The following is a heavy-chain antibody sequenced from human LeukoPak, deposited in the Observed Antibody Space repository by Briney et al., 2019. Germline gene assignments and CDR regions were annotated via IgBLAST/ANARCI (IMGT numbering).Heavy chain of an antibody. D-gene: IGHD6-19*01. CDR3: AKDLEKAVAAWYYGMDV. J-gene: IGHJ6*02. CDR2: IYSGGST. Sequence: GGSLRLSCAASGFTVNSNYMSWVRRAPGKRLEWVSVIYSGGSTHYADSLEGRITISRDNSKNTLYLQMNSLRAEDTAAYYCAKDLEKAVAAWYYGMDVWGQGTTVTVSS. V-gene: IGHV3-66*01. CDR1: GFTVNSNY.